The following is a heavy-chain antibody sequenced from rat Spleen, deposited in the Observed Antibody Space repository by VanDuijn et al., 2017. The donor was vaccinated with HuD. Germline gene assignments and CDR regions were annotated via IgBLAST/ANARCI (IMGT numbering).Heavy chain of an antibody. CDR2: ISTSGGT. CDR1: GITFSKYG. CDR3: TTDTFYDGTYYPGGFDY. V-gene: IGHV5-27*01. D-gene: IGHD1-12*02. J-gene: IGHJ2*01. Sequence: EVQLVESGGGLVQPGRSLKLSCAASGITFSKYGMAWVRQAPTKGLEWVASISTSGGTHYPDSVKGRFTISRDNAKSTLYLQLDSLRSEDTATYYCTTDTFYDGTYYPGGFDYWGQGVMVTVSS.